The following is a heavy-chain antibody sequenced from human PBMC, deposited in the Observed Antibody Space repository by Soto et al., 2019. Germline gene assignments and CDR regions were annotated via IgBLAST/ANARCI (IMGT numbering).Heavy chain of an antibody. CDR3: ARVGYCSGGSCYPAWFDP. CDR1: GYSFTSYW. D-gene: IGHD2-15*01. J-gene: IGHJ5*02. Sequence: GESLKICCKVSGYSFTSYWIGGVRQMPGKGLEWMGIIYPGDSDTRYSPSFQGQVTISADKSISTAYLQWSSLKASDTAMYYCARVGYCSGGSCYPAWFDPWGQGTLVTVSS. V-gene: IGHV5-51*01. CDR2: IYPGDSDT.